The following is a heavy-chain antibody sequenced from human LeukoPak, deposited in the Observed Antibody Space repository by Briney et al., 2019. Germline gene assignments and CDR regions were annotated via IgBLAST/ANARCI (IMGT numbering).Heavy chain of an antibody. J-gene: IGHJ4*02. CDR3: TSGLSVRRSNNTPVDY. V-gene: IGHV3-73*01. CDR1: GFTFSGSA. Sequence: GGSLRLSCTASGFTFSGSAMHWVRQASGKGLEWVGRIRTKANNYATVYAASVKGRFTISRDDSKNTAYLQMNSLKTEDTAVYYCTSGLSVRRSNNTPVDYWGQGTLVTVSS. CDR2: IRTKANNYAT. D-gene: IGHD1-1*01.